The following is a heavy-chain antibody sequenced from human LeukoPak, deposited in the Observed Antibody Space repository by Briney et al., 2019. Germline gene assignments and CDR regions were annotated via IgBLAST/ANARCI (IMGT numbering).Heavy chain of an antibody. J-gene: IGHJ4*03. CDR3: ARGLIDESSGYYDYFDY. Sequence: GASVKLSCTASGYTFTSYGISWVRQPPGQGLEWMGWISAYNGNTNYAQKLQGRVTMTTDTSTSTAYMELRSLRSDDTAVYYCARGLIDESSGYYDYFDYWGNGAIVSVSS. CDR1: GYTFTSYG. D-gene: IGHD3-22*01. V-gene: IGHV1-18*01. CDR2: ISAYNGNT.